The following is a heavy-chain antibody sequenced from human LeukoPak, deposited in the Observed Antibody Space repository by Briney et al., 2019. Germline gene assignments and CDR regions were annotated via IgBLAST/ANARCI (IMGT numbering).Heavy chain of an antibody. J-gene: IGHJ4*02. CDR1: GGSISGYY. CDR3: ATQAGVYTSGSMDY. Sequence: KPSETLSVTCTVSGGSISGYYWSWIRQPPGKALEWIGYIYYSGSTNYNPSLKSRLSMSVDTSKNQVSLKLSSVTAADTAVYYCATQAGVYTSGSMDYWGQGTLVTVSS. V-gene: IGHV4-59*08. D-gene: IGHD2-15*01. CDR2: IYYSGST.